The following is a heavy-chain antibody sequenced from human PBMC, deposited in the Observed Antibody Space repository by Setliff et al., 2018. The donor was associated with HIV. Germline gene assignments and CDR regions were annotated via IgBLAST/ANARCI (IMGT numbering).Heavy chain of an antibody. CDR2: IYYSGST. D-gene: IGHD5-18*01. CDR1: GGSISSSSYY. Sequence: SETLSLTCTVSGGSISSSSYYWGWIRQPPGKGLEWIGSIYYSGSTYYNPSLKSRVTISVDTSKNQFSLKLSSVSAADTAVYYCARAMKYSYGYVHDAFDIWGQGTMVTVSS. V-gene: IGHV4-39*01. J-gene: IGHJ3*02. CDR3: ARAMKYSYGYVHDAFDI.